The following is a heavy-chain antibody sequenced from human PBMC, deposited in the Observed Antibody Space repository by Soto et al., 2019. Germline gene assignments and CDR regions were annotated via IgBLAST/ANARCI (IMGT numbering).Heavy chain of an antibody. Sequence: RALRLSCAASRRRFSDHSMHWVRLAPGKGWGWVALVAHDGITKYYAGSVKGGFTVSSAKSTNKLFLQMDSLGHDGTGVYYWARDGRITGIVAGIDLWGRGPQVTLCS. J-gene: IGHJ5*02. V-gene: IGHV3-30*04. CDR3: ARDGRITGIVAGIDL. CDR2: VAHDGITK. CDR1: RRRFSDHS. D-gene: IGHD1-20*01.